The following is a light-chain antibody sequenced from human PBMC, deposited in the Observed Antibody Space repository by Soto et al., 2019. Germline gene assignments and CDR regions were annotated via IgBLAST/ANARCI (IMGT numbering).Light chain of an antibody. Sequence: EMVMTQSPATLSVSPGERATLSCRASQSVSSKLAWYQQKPGQAPRLLIYAASTRATGIPARFSGSTSGTEFALTISSLQSEDFATYYCQQYYDWPPVTFGGGTKVDIK. CDR1: QSVSSK. CDR2: AAS. J-gene: IGKJ4*01. V-gene: IGKV3-15*01. CDR3: QQYYDWPPVT.